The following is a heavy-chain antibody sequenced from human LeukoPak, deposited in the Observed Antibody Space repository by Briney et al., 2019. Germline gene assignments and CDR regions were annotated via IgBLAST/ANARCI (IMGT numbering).Heavy chain of an antibody. D-gene: IGHD2-15*01. J-gene: IGHJ4*02. CDR3: ARLYCSGGSCYPFDY. V-gene: IGHV4-34*01. CDR2: INHSGST. Sequence: SETLSLTCTVSGGSISSYYWSWIRQPPGKGLEWIGEINHSGSTNYNPSLKSRVTISVDTSKNQFSLKLSSVTAADTAVYYCARLYCSGGSCYPFDYWGQGTLVTVSS. CDR1: GGSISSYY.